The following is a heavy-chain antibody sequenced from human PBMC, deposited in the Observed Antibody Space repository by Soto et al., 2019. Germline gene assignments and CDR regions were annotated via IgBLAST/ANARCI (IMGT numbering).Heavy chain of an antibody. J-gene: IGHJ6*02. D-gene: IGHD2-2*01. V-gene: IGHV3-66*01. CDR1: GFTVSSNY. Sequence: PGGSLRLSCAASGFTVSSNYMSWVRQAPGKGLEWVSVIYSGGSTYYADSVKGRFTISRDNSKNTLYLQMNSLRAEDTAVYYCARDGCSSTSCYDGRDYYYYYGMDVWGQGTTVTVSS. CDR3: ARDGCSSTSCYDGRDYYYYYGMDV. CDR2: IYSGGST.